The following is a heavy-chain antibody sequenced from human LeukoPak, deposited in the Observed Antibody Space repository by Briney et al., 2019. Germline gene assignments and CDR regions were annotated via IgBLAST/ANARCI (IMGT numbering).Heavy chain of an antibody. Sequence: GASVKVSCKASGYTFTGYHMHWVRQAPGQGLEWMGWINPNSGGTNHAQKFQGRVTMTRDTSISTAYMELSRLRSDDTAVYYCARDSYYDSNGYDYWGQGTLVTVSS. V-gene: IGHV1-2*02. CDR2: INPNSGGT. CDR1: GYTFTGYH. J-gene: IGHJ4*02. CDR3: ARDSYYDSNGYDY. D-gene: IGHD3-22*01.